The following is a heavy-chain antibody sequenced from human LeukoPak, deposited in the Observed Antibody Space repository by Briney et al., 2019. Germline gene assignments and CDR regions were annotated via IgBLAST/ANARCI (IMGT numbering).Heavy chain of an antibody. CDR1: GYTFTSYD. CDR2: MNPNSGNT. V-gene: IGHV1-8*01. J-gene: IGHJ6*03. D-gene: IGHD2-2*01. CDR3: AREGPRGYCSSTSCYPIYYYYYMDV. Sequence: ASVKVSCKASGYTFTSYDINWVRQATGQGLEWMGWMNPNSGNTGYAQKFQCRVTITRNTSISTAYMELSSLRSEDTAVYYCAREGPRGYCSSTSCYPIYYYYYMDVWGKGTTVTVSS.